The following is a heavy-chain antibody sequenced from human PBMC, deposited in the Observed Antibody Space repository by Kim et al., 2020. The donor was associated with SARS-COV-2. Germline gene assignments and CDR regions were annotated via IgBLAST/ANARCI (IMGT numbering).Heavy chain of an antibody. CDR1: GGTFSSYA. Sequence: SVKVSCKASGGTFSSYAISWVRQAPGQGLEWMGGIIPIFGTANYAQKFQGRVTITADESTSTAYMELSSLRSEDTAVYYCARDPLAAAGPDYYGMDVWGQGTTVTVS. D-gene: IGHD6-13*01. J-gene: IGHJ6*02. CDR2: IIPIFGTA. V-gene: IGHV1-69*13. CDR3: ARDPLAAAGPDYYGMDV.